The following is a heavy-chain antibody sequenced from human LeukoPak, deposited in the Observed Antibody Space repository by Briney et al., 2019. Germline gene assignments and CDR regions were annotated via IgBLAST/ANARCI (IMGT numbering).Heavy chain of an antibody. CDR3: ASQNDYGDHDRLDY. V-gene: IGHV4-39*01. J-gene: IGHJ4*02. CDR2: INYSGNT. CDR1: GGSISSSSYY. D-gene: IGHD4-17*01. Sequence: SETLSLTCTVSGGSISSSSYYWGWSRQPPGKGLEWIACINYSGNTHYTPSLKSRLTISIDASKNRFSLKLSSVTAADTAVYYCASQNDYGDHDRLDYWGQGTLVTVSS.